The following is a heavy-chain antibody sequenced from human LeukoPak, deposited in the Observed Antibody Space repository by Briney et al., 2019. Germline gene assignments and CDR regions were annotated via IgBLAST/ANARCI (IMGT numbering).Heavy chain of an antibody. CDR2: IIPIFGTA. D-gene: IGHD3-9*01. V-gene: IGHV1-69*13. J-gene: IGHJ5*02. CDR1: GGTFSSYA. Sequence: ASVKVSCKASGGTFSSYAISWVRQAPGQGLEWMGGIIPIFGTANYAQKFQGRVTITADESTSTAYMELSSLRSEDTVLFFRQKTAYDILTGYWFDPWGQGTLVTVSS. CDR3: QKTAYDILTGYWFDP.